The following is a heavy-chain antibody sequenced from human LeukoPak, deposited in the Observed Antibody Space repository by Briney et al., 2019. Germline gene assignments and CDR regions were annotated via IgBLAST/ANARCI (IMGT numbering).Heavy chain of an antibody. CDR1: GFTFSSYS. Sequence: GGSLRLSCAASGFTFSSYSMNWVRQAPGKGLEWVSSISSSRSYIYYADSVKGRFTISRDNAKNSLYLQINSLRAEDTAVYYCAAAGDYYYYYGMDVWGQGTTVTVSS. D-gene: IGHD6-13*01. V-gene: IGHV3-21*01. CDR3: AAAGDYYYYYGMDV. CDR2: ISSSRSYI. J-gene: IGHJ6*02.